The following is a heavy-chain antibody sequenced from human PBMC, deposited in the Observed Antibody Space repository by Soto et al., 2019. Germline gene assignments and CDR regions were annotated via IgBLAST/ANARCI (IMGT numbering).Heavy chain of an antibody. Sequence: PSETLCLTCTFSGGSISSYYWSWIRQPPGKGLEWIGYIYYSGSTNYNPSLKSRVTISVDTSKNQFSLKLSSVTAADTAVYYCARVSGARGVYWGQGTMVTGSS. J-gene: IGHJ4*02. D-gene: IGHD6-19*01. CDR3: ARVSGARGVY. CDR1: GGSISSYY. V-gene: IGHV4-59*01. CDR2: IYYSGST.